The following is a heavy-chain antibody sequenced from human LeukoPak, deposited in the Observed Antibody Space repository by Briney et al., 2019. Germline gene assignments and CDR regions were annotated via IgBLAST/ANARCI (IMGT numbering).Heavy chain of an antibody. CDR1: GFSFSTYW. V-gene: IGHV3-7*01. J-gene: IGHJ4*02. Sequence: GGSLRLSCAASGFSFSTYWMSWVRQTPERGLEFVANIDQGGSVRNYMDSLKGRCTISRDNAKKSLYLEINSLRADDTAVYYCARDPESSSFDLWGRGALVTVSS. D-gene: IGHD6-13*01. CDR3: ARDPESSSFDL. CDR2: IDQGGSVR.